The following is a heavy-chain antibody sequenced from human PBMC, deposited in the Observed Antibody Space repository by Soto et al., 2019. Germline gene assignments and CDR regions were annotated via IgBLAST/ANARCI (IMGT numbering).Heavy chain of an antibody. CDR1: GFTFSSYA. V-gene: IGHV3-23*01. CDR3: GKPEAQQLVRLDY. J-gene: IGHJ4*02. CDR2: ISGSGGST. D-gene: IGHD6-13*01. Sequence: QPGGSLRLSCAASGFTFSSYAMSWVRQAPGKGLEWVSAISGSGGSTYYADSVKGRFTISRDNSKNTLYLQMNSLIAEETAVYYCGKPEAQQLVRLDYSGQGTLVTVSS.